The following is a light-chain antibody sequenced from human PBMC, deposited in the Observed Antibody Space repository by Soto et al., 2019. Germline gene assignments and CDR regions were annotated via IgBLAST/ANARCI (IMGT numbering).Light chain of an antibody. V-gene: IGKV3-11*01. J-gene: IGKJ4*01. CDR3: QHRTKWPLT. Sequence: DIVLNQAPATLSLSPGERATLSCRASEILSNFLAWYQGRPGQVPRLLISDAFNRATGVPARFNGSGSGTDFPLTIDNVEPEDSAVYFCQHRTKWPLTFGGGTKVDI. CDR1: EILSNF. CDR2: DAF.